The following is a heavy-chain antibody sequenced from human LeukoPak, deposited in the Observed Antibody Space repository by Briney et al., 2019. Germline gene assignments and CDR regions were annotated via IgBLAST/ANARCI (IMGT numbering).Heavy chain of an antibody. CDR1: GFTFSSYA. J-gene: IGHJ1*01. D-gene: IGHD3-22*01. V-gene: IGHV3-7*01. Sequence: GGSLRLSCAASGFTFSSYAMSWVRQAPGKGLQWVANIKTDGSEKYYVDSVKGRFTISRDNAKNSLYLQMNSLRAEDTAVYYCATYSSLNRREFQYWGQGTLLTVSS. CDR3: ATYSSLNRREFQY. CDR2: IKTDGSEK.